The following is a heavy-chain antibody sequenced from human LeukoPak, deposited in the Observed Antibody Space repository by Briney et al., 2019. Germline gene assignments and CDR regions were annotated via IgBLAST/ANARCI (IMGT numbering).Heavy chain of an antibody. CDR3: ARGIGTSYDSSRDAFDI. CDR1: AGSINSGDYN. CDR2: IYSPGTN. J-gene: IGHJ3*02. Sequence: SQTLSLTCTVSAGSINSGDYNWSWIRQPPGKGLEWIGRIYSPGTNYNYNPSVKSRVTISIDTSKNQFSLKLTSVTAADTAVYYCARGIGTSYDSSRDAFDIWGQGTMVTVSS. D-gene: IGHD3-22*01. V-gene: IGHV4-61*02.